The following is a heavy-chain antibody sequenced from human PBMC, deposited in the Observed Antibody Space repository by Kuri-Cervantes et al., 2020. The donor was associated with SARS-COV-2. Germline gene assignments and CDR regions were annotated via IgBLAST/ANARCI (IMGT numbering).Heavy chain of an antibody. V-gene: IGHV3-7*04. J-gene: IGHJ6*02. CDR3: AREDVVPATLRGYYYNNGMDV. D-gene: IGHD2-15*01. CDR2: IKPDGSDK. Sequence: GGSLRLSCAASGFTFSDKWMSWVRQAPGKGLEWVANIKPDGSDKYYVDSVKGRFTISRDNAKNSLYLQMNSLRPEDTAVYYCAREDVVPATLRGYYYNNGMDVWGQGTTVTVSS. CDR1: GFTFSDKW.